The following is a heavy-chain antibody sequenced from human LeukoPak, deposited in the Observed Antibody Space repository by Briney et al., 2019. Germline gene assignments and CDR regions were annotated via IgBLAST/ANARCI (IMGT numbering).Heavy chain of an antibody. CDR1: GGSISSNNW. J-gene: IGHJ6*02. Sequence: PSETLSLTCAVSGGSISSNNWWSWVRQPPGKGLEWIGEIYHSGSTNYNPSLKSRVTISVDKSKNQFSLKLSSVTAADTAVYYCARDKRDYVWGPPSPHYGMDVWGQGTTVTVSS. D-gene: IGHD3-16*01. CDR3: ARDKRDYVWGPPSPHYGMDV. CDR2: IYHSGST. V-gene: IGHV4-4*02.